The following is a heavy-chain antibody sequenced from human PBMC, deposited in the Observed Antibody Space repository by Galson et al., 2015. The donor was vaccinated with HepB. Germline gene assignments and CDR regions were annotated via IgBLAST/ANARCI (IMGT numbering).Heavy chain of an antibody. V-gene: IGHV3-30-3*01. D-gene: IGHD5-18*01. Sequence: SLRLSCAASGFTFSSYAMHWVRQAPGKGLEWVAVISYDGSNKYYADSVKGRFTISRDNSKNTLYLQMNSLRAEDTAVYYCAREVDTAMPSYYYYGMDVWGQGTTVTVSS. CDR2: ISYDGSNK. J-gene: IGHJ6*02. CDR1: GFTFSSYA. CDR3: AREVDTAMPSYYYYGMDV.